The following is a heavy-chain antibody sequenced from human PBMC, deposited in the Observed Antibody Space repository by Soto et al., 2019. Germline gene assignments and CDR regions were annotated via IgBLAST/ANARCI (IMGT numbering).Heavy chain of an antibody. Sequence: SVKVSCKASGGTFSSYAISWVRQAPGQGLEWMGGIIPIFGTANYAQKFQGRVTFTADDSTNTAYMELSSLTSEDTAVYYCARGRATLGVVNFDYWGQGTQVTVSS. CDR1: GGTFSSYA. V-gene: IGHV1-69*13. CDR3: ARGRATLGVVNFDY. D-gene: IGHD3-3*01. J-gene: IGHJ4*02. CDR2: IIPIFGTA.